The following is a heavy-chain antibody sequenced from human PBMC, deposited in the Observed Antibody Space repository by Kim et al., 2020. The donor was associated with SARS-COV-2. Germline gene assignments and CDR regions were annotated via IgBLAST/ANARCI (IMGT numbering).Heavy chain of an antibody. CDR1: GFTFSSYS. Sequence: GGSLRLSCAASGFTFSSYSMNWVRQAPGKGLEWVSYISSRSDTIYYADSVMGRFTSSRDNAKNSLFLQMNSLRDEDTAVYYCGRGGYAYGDDYYYGMDVWGQGTTVTVS. CDR3: GRGGYAYGDDYYYGMDV. V-gene: IGHV3-48*02. J-gene: IGHJ6*02. CDR2: ISSRSDTI. D-gene: IGHD5-18*01.